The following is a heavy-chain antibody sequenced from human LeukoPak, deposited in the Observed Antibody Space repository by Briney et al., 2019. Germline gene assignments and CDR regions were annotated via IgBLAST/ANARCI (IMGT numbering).Heavy chain of an antibody. J-gene: IGHJ3*02. CDR2: ISWDGGST. CDR3: AKDIARYDSERGAFDI. D-gene: IGHD3-22*01. CDR1: GFTFDDYT. V-gene: IGHV3-43*01. Sequence: GGSLRLSCAASGFTFDDYTMHWVRQAPGKGLEWVSLISWDGGSTYYADSVKGRFTISRDNSKNSLYLQMNSLRTEDTALYYCAKDIARYDSERGAFDIWGQRTMVTVSS.